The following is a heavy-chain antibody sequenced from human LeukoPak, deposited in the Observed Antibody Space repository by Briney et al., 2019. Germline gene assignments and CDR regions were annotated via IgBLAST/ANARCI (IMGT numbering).Heavy chain of an antibody. V-gene: IGHV4-61*02. CDR2: IYTSGST. CDR1: GGSISSGSYY. D-gene: IGHD5-18*01. Sequence: SQTLSLTCTVSGGSISSGSYYWSWIRQPAGKGLEWIGRIYTSGSTNYNPSLKSRVTISVDTSKNQFSLKLSSVTAADTAVYYCARWGGYSYEWGQGTLVTVSS. J-gene: IGHJ4*02. CDR3: ARWGGYSYE.